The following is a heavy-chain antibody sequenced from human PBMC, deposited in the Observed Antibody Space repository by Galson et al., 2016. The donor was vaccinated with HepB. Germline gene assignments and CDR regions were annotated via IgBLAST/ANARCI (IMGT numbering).Heavy chain of an antibody. Sequence: SLRLSCAGSGFTFGAYAMSWVRQAPGKGLEWVAVILYDGSNKYYADSVKGRFTISRDNSKNTLYLQMNSLRAEDTAVYYCAKDSYRLVIMSLVDVWGQGTTVTVSS. CDR3: AKDSYRLVIMSLVDV. J-gene: IGHJ6*02. CDR2: ILYDGSNK. D-gene: IGHD3-9*01. CDR1: GFTFGAYA. V-gene: IGHV3-30*18.